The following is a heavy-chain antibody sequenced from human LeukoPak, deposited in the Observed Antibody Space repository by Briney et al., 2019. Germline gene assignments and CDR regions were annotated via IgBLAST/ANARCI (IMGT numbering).Heavy chain of an antibody. CDR3: AREVYYYDSSGPAVVPHYYYYGMDV. V-gene: IGHV1-2*06. Sequence: ASVKVSCKASGYTFISYGMNWVRQAPGQGLEWMGRINPNSGGTNYAQKFQGRVTMTRDTSISTAYMELSRLRSDDTAVYYCAREVYYYDSSGPAVVPHYYYYGMDVWGQGTTVTVSS. J-gene: IGHJ6*02. CDR1: GYTFISYG. CDR2: INPNSGGT. D-gene: IGHD3-22*01.